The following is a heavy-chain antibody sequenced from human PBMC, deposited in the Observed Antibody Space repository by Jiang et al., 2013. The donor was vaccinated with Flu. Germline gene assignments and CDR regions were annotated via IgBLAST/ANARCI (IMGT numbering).Heavy chain of an antibody. CDR1: GFSFSFYG. Sequence: VQLLESGGGVVQPGGSLRLSCAASGFSFSFYGMHWVRQSPGKGLEWVASLWHDGSNKFYADSVRGRFTISRDNSKNTLFLQMNSVRPEDTAVYYCATLRGSTYDTYLADFWGQGTLVTVSS. V-gene: IGHV3-30*02. CDR2: LWHDGSNK. D-gene: IGHD2-2*01. J-gene: IGHJ4*02. CDR3: ATLRGSTYDTYLADF.